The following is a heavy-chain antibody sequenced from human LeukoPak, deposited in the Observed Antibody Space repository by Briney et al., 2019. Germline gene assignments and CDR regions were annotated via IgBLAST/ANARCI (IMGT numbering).Heavy chain of an antibody. CDR2: IWFDGNTK. Sequence: GTSLRLSCAASGSAFSSYGMHWVRQAPGKGLEWVAVIWFDGNTKYYADSVKGRFTLSRDNSKSTLYLQMSNLRAEDTAVYYCARVPHPGSSSTWYSSVFGGTPPDYWGQGTLVTVSS. CDR1: GSAFSSYG. CDR3: ARVPHPGSSSTWYSSVFGGTPPDY. J-gene: IGHJ4*02. D-gene: IGHD6-13*01. V-gene: IGHV3-33*01.